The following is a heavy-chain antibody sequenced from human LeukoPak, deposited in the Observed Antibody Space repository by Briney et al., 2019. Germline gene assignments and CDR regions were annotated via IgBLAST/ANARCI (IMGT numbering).Heavy chain of an antibody. D-gene: IGHD3-10*01. CDR2: IRFDGDDT. CDR3: AKDLMRDRWFGES. Sequence: GGSLRLSCAASGFSFSYYGFHWVRQAPGKGLEWVAFIRFDGDDTYYSESVKGRFTISRDTSRSTLYLQMNSLRAEDTAIYYCAKDLMRDRWFGESWGQGTLVIVSS. J-gene: IGHJ5*02. CDR1: GFSFSYYG. V-gene: IGHV3-30*02.